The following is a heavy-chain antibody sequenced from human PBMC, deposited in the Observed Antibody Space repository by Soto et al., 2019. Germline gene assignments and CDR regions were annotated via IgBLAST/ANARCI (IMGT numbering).Heavy chain of an antibody. V-gene: IGHV4-39*01. CDR2: IYYSGST. Sequence: SETLSLTCTVSGGSISSSSYYWGWIRQPPGKGLEWIGSIYYSGSTYYNPSLKSRVTISVDTSKNQFSLKLSSVTAADTAVYYCARHDYSNFGSDYWGQGTLVTVSS. D-gene: IGHD4-4*01. CDR3: ARHDYSNFGSDY. CDR1: GGSISSSSYY. J-gene: IGHJ4*02.